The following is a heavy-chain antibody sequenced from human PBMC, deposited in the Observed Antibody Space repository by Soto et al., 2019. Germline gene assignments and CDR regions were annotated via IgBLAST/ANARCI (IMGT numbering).Heavy chain of an antibody. V-gene: IGHV6-1*01. CDR3: ARGSDYSIYGMDV. J-gene: IGHJ6*02. Sequence: SQTLSLTCAISGDSVSSNSADWNWIRQSPSRGLEWLGRTYYRSKWYNDYAVSVKSRITINPDTSKNQFSLQLNSVTPEDTAVYYCARGSDYSIYGMDVWGQGTTVTVSS. CDR2: TYYRSKWYN. D-gene: IGHD2-15*01. CDR1: GDSVSSNSAD.